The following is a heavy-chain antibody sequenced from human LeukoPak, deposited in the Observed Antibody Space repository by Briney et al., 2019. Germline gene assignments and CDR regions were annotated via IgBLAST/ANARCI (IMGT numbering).Heavy chain of an antibody. CDR3: ARHQKYYDFWSGFDY. Sequence: PSETLSLTCSVSGGSISSSSHYWGWIRQPPGKGLEWIGSIYYSGSTYHDLSLKSRVTISVDTSKNQFSLKLSSVTAADTAVYYCARHQKYYDFWSGFDYWGQGTLVTVPS. D-gene: IGHD3-3*01. CDR1: GGSISSSSHY. J-gene: IGHJ4*02. V-gene: IGHV4-39*01. CDR2: IYYSGST.